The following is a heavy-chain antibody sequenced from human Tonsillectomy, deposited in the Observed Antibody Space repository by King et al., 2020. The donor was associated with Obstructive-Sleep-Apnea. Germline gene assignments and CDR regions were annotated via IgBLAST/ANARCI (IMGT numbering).Heavy chain of an antibody. Sequence: VQLVESGGGLVQPGGSLRLSCAASGFTFSSYSMNWVRQATGKGLEWVSYISSSSSTIYYADAVKGRFTISRDNAKNSLYLQMNSLRAEDTAVYYCASVEQPVRTFAFDIWGQGTMVTVSS. J-gene: IGHJ3*02. CDR2: ISSSSSTI. CDR1: GFTFSSYS. CDR3: ASVEQPVRTFAFDI. V-gene: IGHV3-48*04. D-gene: IGHD6-6*01.